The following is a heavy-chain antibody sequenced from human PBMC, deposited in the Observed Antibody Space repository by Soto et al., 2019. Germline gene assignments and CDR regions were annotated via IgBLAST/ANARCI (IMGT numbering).Heavy chain of an antibody. D-gene: IGHD1-7*01. CDR3: TTVTSFLGTTRGAFDI. CDR1: GFTFSNAW. Sequence: EVQLVESGGGLVKPGGSLRLSCAASGFTFSNAWMSWVRQAPGKGLEWVGRIKSKTDGGTTDYAAPVKGRFTISRDDSQNTLYLQMNSLKTEDTAVYYCTTVTSFLGTTRGAFDIWGQGTMVTVSS. CDR2: IKSKTDGGTT. V-gene: IGHV3-15*01. J-gene: IGHJ3*02.